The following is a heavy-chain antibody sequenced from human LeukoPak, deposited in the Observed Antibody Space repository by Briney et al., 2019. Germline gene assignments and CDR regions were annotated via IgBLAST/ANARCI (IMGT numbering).Heavy chain of an antibody. CDR2: INHSGST. CDR1: GGSISSGGYY. Sequence: SETLSLTCTVSGGSISSGGYYWSWIRQPPGKGLEWIGEINHSGSTNYNPSLKSRVTISVDTSKNQFSLKLSSVTAADTAVYYCARGRIAVAGIPPGRYFDYWGRGTLVTVSS. D-gene: IGHD6-19*01. V-gene: IGHV4-39*07. CDR3: ARGRIAVAGIPPGRYFDY. J-gene: IGHJ4*02.